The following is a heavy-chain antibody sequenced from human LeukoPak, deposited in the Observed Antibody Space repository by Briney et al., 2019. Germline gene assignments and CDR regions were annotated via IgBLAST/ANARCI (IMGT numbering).Heavy chain of an antibody. Sequence: SVKVSCKASGGTFSSYAISWVRQAPGQGLEWMGRIIPILGIANYAQKFQGRVTITADKSTSTAYMELSSLRSEDTAVYYCKSYAYDYGDSGDAFDIWGQGTMVTVSS. J-gene: IGHJ3*02. V-gene: IGHV1-69*04. CDR1: GGTFSSYA. CDR3: KSYAYDYGDSGDAFDI. D-gene: IGHD4-17*01. CDR2: IIPILGIA.